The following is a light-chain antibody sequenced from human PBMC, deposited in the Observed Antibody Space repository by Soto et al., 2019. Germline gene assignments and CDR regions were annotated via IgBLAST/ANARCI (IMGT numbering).Light chain of an antibody. Sequence: EIVMTQSPATLSVSPGERATLSCRASQSVSSNLAWSQQKPGQAPRLLIFGASTRATGIPARFRGSGSKTEFNLTISSLQSEDFAVYYCQHYNNWPPWTFGQGTKVEIK. CDR1: QSVSSN. CDR2: GAS. CDR3: QHYNNWPPWT. V-gene: IGKV3-15*01. J-gene: IGKJ1*01.